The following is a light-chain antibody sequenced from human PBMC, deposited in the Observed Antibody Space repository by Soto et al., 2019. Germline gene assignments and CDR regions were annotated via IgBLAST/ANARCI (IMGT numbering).Light chain of an antibody. CDR2: NAF. CDR3: QQYNDWPRT. V-gene: IGKV3-15*01. Sequence: EIVLTQSQGTLSLSPGERATLSCRASQSVSSNLAWYQHKPGQAHRLLIDNAFTRATGVPARFSGSGSGTEFTLTISSLQSEEFAVYDCQQYNDWPRTFGQGTKVELK. J-gene: IGKJ1*01. CDR1: QSVSSN.